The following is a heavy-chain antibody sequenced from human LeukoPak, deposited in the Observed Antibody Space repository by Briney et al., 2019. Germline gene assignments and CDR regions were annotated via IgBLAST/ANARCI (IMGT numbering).Heavy chain of an antibody. CDR2: RYGSGTT. V-gene: IGHV4-39*01. CDR3: ARNERDYDDFDY. CDR1: GCSISSSSYY. Sequence: PGETLCLTCAVSGCSISSSSYYWGWIRQAPGQGLDWIVSRYGSGTTYYDLSLNSRTTISVDTSKNQFSLRLSSVTAADTAVYYCARNERDYDDFDYWGQGTLVTVSS. D-gene: IGHD4-17*01. J-gene: IGHJ4*02.